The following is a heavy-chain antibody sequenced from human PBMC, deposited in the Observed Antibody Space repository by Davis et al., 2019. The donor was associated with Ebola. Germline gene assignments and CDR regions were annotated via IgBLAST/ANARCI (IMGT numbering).Heavy chain of an antibody. V-gene: IGHV7-4-1*02. CDR1: GYPFTDFA. Sequence: ASVKVSCKASGYPFTDFAINWLRQSPRQRFEWLGWITTNTASPTYARGFSERFVFSLDTSVNTAFLQINNLRAEDTAIYYCARGMGELALNWGQGILVTVSS. J-gene: IGHJ4*02. CDR3: ARGMGELALN. CDR2: ITTNTASP. D-gene: IGHD3-16*01.